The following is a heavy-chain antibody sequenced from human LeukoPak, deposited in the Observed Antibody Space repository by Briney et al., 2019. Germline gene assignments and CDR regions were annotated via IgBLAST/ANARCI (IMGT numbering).Heavy chain of an antibody. D-gene: IGHD6-6*01. V-gene: IGHV1-69*05. CDR3: ARDQDIAARGWPYFDY. J-gene: IGHJ4*02. CDR1: GGTCSSYA. CDR2: IIPIFGTA. Sequence: SVKVSCKASGGTCSSYAISWVRQAPGQGLEWMGGIIPIFGTANYAQKFQGRVTITTDESTSTAYMELSSLRSEDTAVYYCARDQDIAARGWPYFDYWGQGTLVTVSS.